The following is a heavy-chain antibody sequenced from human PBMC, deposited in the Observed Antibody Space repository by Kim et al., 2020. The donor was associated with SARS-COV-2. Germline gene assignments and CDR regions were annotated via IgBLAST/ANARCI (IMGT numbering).Heavy chain of an antibody. J-gene: IGHJ4*02. CDR2: ST. D-gene: IGHD3-10*01. CDR3: ARNPLWLPFDY. Sequence: STNNNPSLKSLVTISVDTSKNQFSLKLSSVTAADTAVYYCARNPLWLPFDYWGQGTLVTVSS. V-gene: IGHV4-59*01.